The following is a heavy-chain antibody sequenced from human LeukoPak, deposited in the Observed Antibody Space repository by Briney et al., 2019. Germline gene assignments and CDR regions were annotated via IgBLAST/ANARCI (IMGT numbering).Heavy chain of an antibody. CDR1: VDTFTVYY. J-gene: IGHJ4*02. CDR2: IYLNVGGT. V-gene: IGHV1-2*02. Sequence: ASLWVSSAPSVDTFTVYYMHWVRDTPRQGVGWVGCIYLNVGGTNSAQKFRGRVTMTRDTSISTAYVEVRRLRSDDTAVYYGARDQNYYDSHYFDYWGQGPLVIVSA. CDR3: ARDQNYYDSHYFDY. D-gene: IGHD3-22*01.